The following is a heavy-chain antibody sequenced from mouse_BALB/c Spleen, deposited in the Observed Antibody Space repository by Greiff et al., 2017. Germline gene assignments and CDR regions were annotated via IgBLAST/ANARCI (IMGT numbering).Heavy chain of an antibody. J-gene: IGHJ2*01. CDR1: GFSLTSYG. CDR2: ILAGGST. Sequence: VKVVESGPGLVAPSQSLSITCTVSGFSLTSYGVHWVRQPPGKGLEWLGVILAGGSTNYNSAVMSRLSISKDNYKSQVFLKMNSLQTDDTAMYYCDTITTSFDYWGQGTTLTVSS. D-gene: IGHD1-3*01. V-gene: IGHV2-9*02. CDR3: DTITTSFDY.